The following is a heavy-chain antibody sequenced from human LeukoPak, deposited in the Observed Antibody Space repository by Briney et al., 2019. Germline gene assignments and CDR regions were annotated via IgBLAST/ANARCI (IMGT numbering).Heavy chain of an antibody. J-gene: IGHJ6*03. CDR1: GFAFSSYS. CDR2: ISSSSSYI. Sequence: PGGSLRLSRAASGFAFSSYSMNWVRQAPGKGLEWVSSISSSSSYIYYADSVKGRFTISRDNAKNSLYLQMNSLRAEDTAVYYCARDPPSSSWYYYYMDVWGKGTTVTISS. V-gene: IGHV3-21*01. CDR3: ARDPPSSSWYYYYMDV.